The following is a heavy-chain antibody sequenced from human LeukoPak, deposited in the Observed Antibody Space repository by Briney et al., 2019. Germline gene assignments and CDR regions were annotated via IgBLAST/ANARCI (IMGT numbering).Heavy chain of an antibody. CDR3: AREHSSSWDQFDY. Sequence: ASVKVSCNASGYSFVGYGITWVRQAPGQGLEWMGWFNPENGNTNYAQKVQGRVTMTADTSTSTSYMELRSLRSDDTAVYYCAREHSSSWDQFDYWGQGTLVTVSS. CDR1: GYSFVGYG. J-gene: IGHJ4*02. V-gene: IGHV1-18*01. D-gene: IGHD6-13*01. CDR2: FNPENGNT.